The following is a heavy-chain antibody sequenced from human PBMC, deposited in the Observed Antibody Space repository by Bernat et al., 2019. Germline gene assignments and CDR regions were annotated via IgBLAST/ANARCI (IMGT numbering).Heavy chain of an antibody. D-gene: IGHD2-15*01. J-gene: IGHJ3*02. CDR3: ARAVGSVVVVVAATHGHAFDI. CDR2: ISAYNGNT. Sequence: QVQLVQSGAEVKKPGASVKVSCKASGYTFTSYGISWVRQAPGQGLEWMGWISAYNGNTNYAQKLQGRVTMTTDTSTSTAYMELRSLRSDDTAVYYCARAVGSVVVVVAATHGHAFDIWGQGTMVTVSS. CDR1: GYTFTSYG. V-gene: IGHV1-18*01.